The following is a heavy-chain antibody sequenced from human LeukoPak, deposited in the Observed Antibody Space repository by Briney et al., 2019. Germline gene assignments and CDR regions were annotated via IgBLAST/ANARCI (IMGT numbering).Heavy chain of an antibody. Sequence: GSLRLSCAASGFTFSSYAMSWIRQPPGKGLEWIGEINHSGSTNYNPSLKSRVTISVDTSKNQFSLKLSSVTAADTAVYYCARDEYCTDGVCYHDYWGQGTLVTVSS. CDR3: ARDEYCTDGVCYHDY. D-gene: IGHD2-8*01. V-gene: IGHV4-34*01. CDR1: GFTFSSYA. CDR2: INHSGST. J-gene: IGHJ4*02.